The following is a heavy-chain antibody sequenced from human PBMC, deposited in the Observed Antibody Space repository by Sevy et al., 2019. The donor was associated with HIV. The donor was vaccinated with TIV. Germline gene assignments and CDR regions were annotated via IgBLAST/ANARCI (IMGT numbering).Heavy chain of an antibody. CDR3: ARDPPGDAFDI. CDR2: IYYSGST. J-gene: IGHJ3*02. V-gene: IGHV4-59*01. CDR1: GGSISSYC. Sequence: SETLSLTCTVSGGSISSYCWSWIRQPPGKGLEWIGYIYYSGSTNYNPSLKSRVTISVDTSKNQFSLKLSSVTAADTAVYYCARDPPGDAFDIWGQGTMVTVSS.